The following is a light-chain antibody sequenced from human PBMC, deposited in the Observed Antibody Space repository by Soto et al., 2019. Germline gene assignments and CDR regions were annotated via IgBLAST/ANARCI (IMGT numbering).Light chain of an antibody. J-gene: IGLJ1*01. CDR2: DVS. CDR1: SSDVGVYNS. Sequence: QSVLTQPTSVSGSPGQSITISCTETSSDVGVYNSVSWYQQHPGKVPKLMIYDVSNRPSGVSNRFSGSKSGNTASLTISGLQAEDEADYYCSSYTTGNTYVFGSGTKVTVL. CDR3: SSYTTGNTYV. V-gene: IGLV2-14*01.